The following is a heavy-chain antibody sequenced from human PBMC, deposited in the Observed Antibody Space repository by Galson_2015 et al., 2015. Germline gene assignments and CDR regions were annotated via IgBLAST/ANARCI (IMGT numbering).Heavy chain of an antibody. J-gene: IGHJ4*02. V-gene: IGHV1-18*04. CDR1: GYTFTSYG. CDR3: ARDTRATAMALSDY. Sequence: SVKVSCKASGYTFTSYGISWERQAPGQGLEWMGWISAYNGNTNYAQKLQGRVTMTTDTSTSTAYMELRSLRSDDTAVYYCARDTRATAMALSDYWGQGTLVTVSS. D-gene: IGHD5-18*01. CDR2: ISAYNGNT.